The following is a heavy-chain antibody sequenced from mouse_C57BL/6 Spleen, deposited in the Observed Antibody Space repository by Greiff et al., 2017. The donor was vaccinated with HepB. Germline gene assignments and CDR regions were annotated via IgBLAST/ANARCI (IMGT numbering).Heavy chain of an antibody. CDR3: ARTGYYYGSSPYFDY. CDR2: IHPNSGST. V-gene: IGHV1-64*01. CDR1: GYTFTSYW. Sequence: QVQLQQSGAELVKPGASVKLSCKASGYTFTSYWMHWVKQRPGQGLEWIGMIHPNSGSTNYNEKFKSKATLTVDKSSSTAYMQLSSLTSEDSAVYYCARTGYYYGSSPYFDYWGQGTTLTVSS. J-gene: IGHJ2*01. D-gene: IGHD1-1*01.